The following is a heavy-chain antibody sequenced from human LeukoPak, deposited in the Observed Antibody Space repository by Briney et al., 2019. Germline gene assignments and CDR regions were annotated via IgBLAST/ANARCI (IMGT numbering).Heavy chain of an antibody. CDR1: GFTFSSYS. Sequence: PGGSLRLSCAASGFTFSSYSMNWVRQAPGKGLEWVSSISSSSSYIYYADSVKGRFTISRDNAKNSLYLQMNSLRAEDTALYYCAKSGGSGSYVDYWGQGTLVTVSS. CDR2: ISSSSSYI. J-gene: IGHJ4*02. CDR3: AKSGGSGSYVDY. V-gene: IGHV3-21*04. D-gene: IGHD3-10*01.